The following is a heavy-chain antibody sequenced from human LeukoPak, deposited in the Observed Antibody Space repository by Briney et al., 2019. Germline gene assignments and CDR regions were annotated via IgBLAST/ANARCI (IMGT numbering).Heavy chain of an antibody. Sequence: ASVKVSCTASGGTFSCNAISWVRQAPGQGLEWMGRIIPILGIANYAQKFQGRVTITADKSTSTAYMELSSLRSEDTAVYYCTRDHGVYGSFFDYWGQGTLVTVSS. V-gene: IGHV1-69*04. D-gene: IGHD3-10*01. CDR2: IIPILGIA. J-gene: IGHJ4*02. CDR1: GGTFSCNA. CDR3: TRDHGVYGSFFDY.